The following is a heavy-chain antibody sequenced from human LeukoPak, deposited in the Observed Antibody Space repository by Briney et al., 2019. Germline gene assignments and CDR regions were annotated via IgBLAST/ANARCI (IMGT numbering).Heavy chain of an antibody. J-gene: IGHJ4*02. CDR1: GGSINSTTYS. CDR2: IYYSGST. V-gene: IGHV4-39*07. CDR3: ARGQFWRGSEIRV. D-gene: IGHD1-26*01. Sequence: KTSETLSLTCTVSGGSINSTTYSWDWIRQPPGKGLEWIGSIYYSGSTYYNPSLKSRVTISVDTSKNQFSLNVTSMTAADTAMYYCARGQFWRGSEIRVWGQGTLVTVSS.